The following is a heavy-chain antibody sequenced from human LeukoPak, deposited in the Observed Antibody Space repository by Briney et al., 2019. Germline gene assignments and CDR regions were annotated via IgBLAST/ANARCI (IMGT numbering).Heavy chain of an antibody. V-gene: IGHV3-23*01. CDR3: ARRWGIAVAGAFEY. CDR1: GFTFSNYA. CDR2: ISRSSDST. J-gene: IGHJ4*02. D-gene: IGHD6-19*01. Sequence: PGGSLRLSCAASGFTFSNYAMRWVRQAPGKGLEWVSGISRSSDSTYYADPVKGRSTIPRTNSKTTPYLQRTSPRAQDTAVYYCARRWGIAVAGAFEYWGKGTMVTVSS.